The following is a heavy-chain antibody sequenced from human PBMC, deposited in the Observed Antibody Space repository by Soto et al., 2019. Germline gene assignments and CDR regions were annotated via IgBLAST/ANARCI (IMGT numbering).Heavy chain of an antibody. D-gene: IGHD3-22*01. J-gene: IGHJ5*02. Sequence: APVKVSLKASGLTFTSYGISWVRQAPGQGLEWMGWISAYNGNTNYAQKLQGRLTMTTATSTNTVYMELRSLKSDDTAIYYCARDRLRGYDNSGFFSWGQGTLVTVSS. CDR3: ARDRLRGYDNSGFFS. V-gene: IGHV1-18*01. CDR1: GLTFTSYG. CDR2: ISAYNGNT.